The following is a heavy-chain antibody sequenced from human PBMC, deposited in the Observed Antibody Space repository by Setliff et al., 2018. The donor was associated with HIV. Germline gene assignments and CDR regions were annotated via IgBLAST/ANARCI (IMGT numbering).Heavy chain of an antibody. D-gene: IGHD7-27*01. CDR2: IYYSGGT. J-gene: IGHJ4*02. V-gene: IGHV4-39*07. CDR3: ARRNWAYYFDY. CDR1: GGSISSSTYF. Sequence: SETLSLTCTVSGGSISSSTYFWGWVRQPPGKGLEWIGTIYYSGGTYYKSSLKSRVLISLDTSKNQFSLKLTSVTAADTAVYYCARRNWAYYFDYWGQGTLVTVSS.